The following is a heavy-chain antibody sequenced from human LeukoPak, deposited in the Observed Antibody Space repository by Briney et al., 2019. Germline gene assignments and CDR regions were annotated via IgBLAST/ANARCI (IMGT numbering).Heavy chain of an antibody. CDR1: GGSISSYY. Sequence: SETLSLTCTVSGGSISSYYWSWIRQPPGKGLEWIGYIYYSGSTNYNPSLKSRVTISVDTSKNQFSLKLSSVTAADTAVYYCAGYDFWSGNQFDCWGQGTLVTVSS. J-gene: IGHJ4*02. D-gene: IGHD3-3*01. CDR3: AGYDFWSGNQFDC. V-gene: IGHV4-59*01. CDR2: IYYSGST.